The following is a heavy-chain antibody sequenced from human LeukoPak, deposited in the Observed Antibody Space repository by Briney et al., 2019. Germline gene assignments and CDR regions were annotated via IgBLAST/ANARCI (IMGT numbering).Heavy chain of an antibody. V-gene: IGHV1-18*01. CDR3: ARVPPQTTPSFYYYDSSGFFDY. CDR1: GYTFTSYG. J-gene: IGHJ4*02. D-gene: IGHD3-22*01. CDR2: ISAYNGNT. Sequence: VASVKVSCKASGYTFTSYGISWVRQAPGQGLEWMGWISAYNGNTNYAQKLQGRVTMTTDTSTSTAYMELRSLRSDDTAVYYCARVPPQTTPSFYYYDSSGFFDYWGQGTLVTVSS.